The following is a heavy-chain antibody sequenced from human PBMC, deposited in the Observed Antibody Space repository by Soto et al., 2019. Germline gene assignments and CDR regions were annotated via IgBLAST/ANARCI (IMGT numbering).Heavy chain of an antibody. Sequence: PSETLSLTSTVSGGSISSYSWNWIRQPPGKGLEWIGYIFPSGTTYYNPSLKSRVSISIDVSKNQFSLNLRSLTAADKAVYYWARCREFDSWGQGTVVTVSS. CDR1: GGSISSYS. CDR3: ARCREFDS. J-gene: IGHJ4*02. CDR2: IFPSGTT. V-gene: IGHV4-4*09.